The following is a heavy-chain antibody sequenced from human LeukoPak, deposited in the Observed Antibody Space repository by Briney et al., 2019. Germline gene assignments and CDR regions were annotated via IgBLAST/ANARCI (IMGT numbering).Heavy chain of an antibody. V-gene: IGHV4-34*01. Sequence: PSETLSLTCAVYGGSFSGYYWSWIRQPPGKGLEWIGEINHSGSTNYNPSLKSRVTISVDTSKNQFSLKLSSVTAADTAVYYCARGREVMVVAATIGYYYYYGMDVWGKGTTVTVSS. D-gene: IGHD2-15*01. CDR2: INHSGST. CDR3: ARGREVMVVAATIGYYYYYGMDV. J-gene: IGHJ6*04. CDR1: GGSFSGYY.